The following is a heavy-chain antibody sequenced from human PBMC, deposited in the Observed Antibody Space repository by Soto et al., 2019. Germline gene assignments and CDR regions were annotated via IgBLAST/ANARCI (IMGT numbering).Heavy chain of an antibody. CDR1: GFTFSSYG. Sequence: QVQLVESGGGVVQPGRSLRLSCAASGFTFSSYGMHWVRQAPGKGLEWVAVISYDGSNKYYADSVKGRFTVSRDKSKNTLYLQVNSLRAEDTAVYYCAKGKVPVVVTAPFDYWGQGTLVTVSS. CDR3: AKGKVPVVVTAPFDY. J-gene: IGHJ4*02. D-gene: IGHD2-21*02. CDR2: ISYDGSNK. V-gene: IGHV3-30*18.